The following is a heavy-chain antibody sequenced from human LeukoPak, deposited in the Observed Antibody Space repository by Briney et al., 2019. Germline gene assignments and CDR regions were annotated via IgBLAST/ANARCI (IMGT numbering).Heavy chain of an antibody. D-gene: IGHD3-22*01. CDR2: IFHSGSV. Sequence: SETLSLTCTVSGYSISSDYFWGWIRQPPGKGPEWIGSIFHSGSVYYNLSLQSRVTVSVDTSKNQFSLKLSSVTAADTAVYYCARLSKRYYYDSSGYSRYFDYWGQGTLVTVSS. J-gene: IGHJ4*02. CDR3: ARLSKRYYYDSSGYSRYFDY. V-gene: IGHV4-38-2*02. CDR1: GYSISSDYF.